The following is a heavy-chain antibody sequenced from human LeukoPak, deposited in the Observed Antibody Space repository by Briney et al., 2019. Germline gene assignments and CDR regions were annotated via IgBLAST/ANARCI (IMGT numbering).Heavy chain of an antibody. CDR2: ISGSGGST. D-gene: IGHD3-10*02. Sequence: GGSLRLSCAASGFTFSSYGMSWVRQAPGKGLEWVSTISGSGGSTYYADSVKGRFTISRDNAKNSLYLQMNSLRAEDTAVYYCAELGITMIGGVWGKGTTVTISS. V-gene: IGHV3-23*01. J-gene: IGHJ6*04. CDR3: AELGITMIGGV. CDR1: GFTFSSYG.